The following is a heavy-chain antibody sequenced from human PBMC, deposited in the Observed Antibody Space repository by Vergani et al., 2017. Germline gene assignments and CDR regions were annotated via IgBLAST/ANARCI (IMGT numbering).Heavy chain of an antibody. D-gene: IGHD3-16*01. V-gene: IGHV4-38-2*02. J-gene: IGHJ3*01. CDR1: GYSISRGYY. Sequence: QVQLQESGPGLVKPSETLSLTCSVSGYSISRGYYWGWIRQPPGKGLEWIATVFHSGSAYYNPSLRRRVTISVETSKKQFSLRLTTLTAADTAVYYCARQVWASQGVGAFEAWGRGTAVSVSS. CDR2: VFHSGSA. CDR3: ARQVWASQGVGAFEA.